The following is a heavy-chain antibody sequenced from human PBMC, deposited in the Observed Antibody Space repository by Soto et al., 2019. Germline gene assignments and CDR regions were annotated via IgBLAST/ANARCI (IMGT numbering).Heavy chain of an antibody. V-gene: IGHV1-2*04. D-gene: IGHD3-22*01. Sequence: QVQLVQSGAEVKKPGASVKVSCKASGYTFTGYYMHWVRQAPGQGLEWMGWINPNSGGTNYAQKFQGWVTMTRDTSINTAYMELSRLRSDDTAVYYCARVSYYYDSSGHFDYWGQGTLVTVSS. CDR1: GYTFTGYY. CDR3: ARVSYYYDSSGHFDY. J-gene: IGHJ4*02. CDR2: INPNSGGT.